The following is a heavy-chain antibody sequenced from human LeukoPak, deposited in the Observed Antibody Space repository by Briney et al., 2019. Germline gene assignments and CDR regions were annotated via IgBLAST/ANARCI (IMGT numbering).Heavy chain of an antibody. CDR3: ARGGGTGGYYYYMDV. CDR1: GVSFSGYY. V-gene: IGHV4-34*01. Sequence: SETLSLTCAVYGVSFSGYYWSWIRQPPGKGLEWIGEINHSGSTNYNPSLKSRVTISVETSKNQFSLKLSSVTAADTAVYYCARGGGTGGYYYYMDVWGKGTTVTVSS. D-gene: IGHD1-14*01. CDR2: INHSGST. J-gene: IGHJ6*03.